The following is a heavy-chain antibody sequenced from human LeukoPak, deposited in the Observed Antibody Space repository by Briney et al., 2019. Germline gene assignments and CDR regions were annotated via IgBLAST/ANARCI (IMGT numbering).Heavy chain of an antibody. V-gene: IGHV1-2*06. D-gene: IGHD6-13*01. CDR2: INPDSGGT. J-gene: IGHJ4*02. CDR1: GYTFTSNY. Sequence: ASVKVSCKASGYTFTSNYMHWVRQAPGQGLEWMGRINPDSGGTNYAQKFQGRVTMTRDTSISTAYMELSRLRSDDTAVYYCARDGSSGGFDYWGQGTLVTVSS. CDR3: ARDGSSGGFDY.